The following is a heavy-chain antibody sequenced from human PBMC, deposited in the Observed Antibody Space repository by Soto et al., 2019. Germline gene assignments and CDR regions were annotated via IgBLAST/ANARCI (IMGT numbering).Heavy chain of an antibody. CDR1: GYSFTSYW. Sequence: GESLKISCKGSGYSFTSYWIGWVRQMPGKGLEWMGIIYPGDSDTRYSPSFQGQVTISADKSISTAYLQWSSLKASDTAMYYCALNPIMITFGGVIAEGSYFDYWGQGTLVTVSS. J-gene: IGHJ4*02. V-gene: IGHV5-51*01. CDR3: ALNPIMITFGGVIAEGSYFDY. D-gene: IGHD3-16*02. CDR2: IYPGDSDT.